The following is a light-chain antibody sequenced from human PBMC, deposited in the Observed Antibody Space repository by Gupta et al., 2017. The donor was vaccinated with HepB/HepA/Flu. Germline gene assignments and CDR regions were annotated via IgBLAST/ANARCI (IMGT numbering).Light chain of an antibody. CDR2: EVS. CDR3: SSFTTSSTML. CDR1: SSDIGAYDH. J-gene: IGLJ2*01. V-gene: IGLV2-14*01. Sequence: QSALTPPAPVSSSPGQSTTIPCTGTSSDIGAYDHVSWYQQHPDKVPKLIMYEVSNRPSGVSNRFSGSKSGTTASLAIAGLQTEDEADYYCSSFTTSSTMLFGGGTKLTVL.